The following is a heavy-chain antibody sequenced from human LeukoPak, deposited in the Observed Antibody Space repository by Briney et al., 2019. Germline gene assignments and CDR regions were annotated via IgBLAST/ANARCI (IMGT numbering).Heavy chain of an antibody. Sequence: SETLSLTCTVSGGSISSYYWSWIRQPAGKGLEWIGRIYTSGSTNYNPSLKSRVTMSVDTSKNQFSLKLSSVTAADTAVYYCARDRVVVPAAPNGPGWFDPWGQGTLVTVSS. CDR2: IYTSGST. J-gene: IGHJ5*02. D-gene: IGHD2-2*01. V-gene: IGHV4-4*07. CDR3: ARDRVVVPAAPNGPGWFDP. CDR1: GGSISSYY.